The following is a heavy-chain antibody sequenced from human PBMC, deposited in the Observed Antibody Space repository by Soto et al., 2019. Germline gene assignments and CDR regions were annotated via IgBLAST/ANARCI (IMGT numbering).Heavy chain of an antibody. CDR1: GGSISSHSHY. V-gene: IGHV4-39*07. CDR3: ARVDNKNVASRRWRVPFDY. CDR2: IYFSGRN. Sequence: SETLSLTCSVSGGSISSHSHYWGWIRQPPGKGLEWIGSIYFSGRNYYNPSLKSRVTMSVDTSKNQFSLKLSSVTAADTAVYYCARVDNKNVASRRWRVPFDYWGQGTLVTVSS. J-gene: IGHJ4*02. D-gene: IGHD3-3*01.